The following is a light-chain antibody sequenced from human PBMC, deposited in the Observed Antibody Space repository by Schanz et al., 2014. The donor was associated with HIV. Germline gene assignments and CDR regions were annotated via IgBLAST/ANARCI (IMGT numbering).Light chain of an antibody. V-gene: IGKV1-5*03. Sequence: IQMTQSRTTLSASVGDRVTLTCRASQSISSWLAWYQQKPGKAPKLLIYEASNLESGVPSRFSGSGSGTEFTLTITNLQPDDFATYYCQHYNSYSYTFGQGTKLEIK. CDR3: QHYNSYSYT. J-gene: IGKJ2*01. CDR1: QSISSW. CDR2: EAS.